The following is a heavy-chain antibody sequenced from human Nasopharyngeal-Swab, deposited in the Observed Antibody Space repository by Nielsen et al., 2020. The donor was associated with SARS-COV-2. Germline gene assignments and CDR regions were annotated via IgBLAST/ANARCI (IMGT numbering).Heavy chain of an antibody. Sequence: LSLTCAASGLTFDNHWMTWVRQAPGKGLEWVATIKPDGSEKYYVDSVKGRFTISRDNAKNSLYLQVNSLRAEDTAVYFCARDLSWNFDYWGQGTLITVSS. D-gene: IGHD6-13*01. J-gene: IGHJ4*02. CDR1: GLTFDNHW. V-gene: IGHV3-7*01. CDR2: IKPDGSEK. CDR3: ARDLSWNFDY.